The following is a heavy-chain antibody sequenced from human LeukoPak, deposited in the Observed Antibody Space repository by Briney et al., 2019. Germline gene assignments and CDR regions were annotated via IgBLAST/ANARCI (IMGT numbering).Heavy chain of an antibody. D-gene: IGHD2-2*01. Sequence: GGSLRLSCAASGFTFSSYAMHWVRQAPGKGLEWVAVISYDGSNKYYADSVKGRFTISRDNSKNTLYLQMNSLRAEDTAVYYCANGVPAAIAWGQGTLVTVSS. CDR2: ISYDGSNK. V-gene: IGHV3-30*04. CDR3: ANGVPAAIA. CDR1: GFTFSSYA. J-gene: IGHJ4*02.